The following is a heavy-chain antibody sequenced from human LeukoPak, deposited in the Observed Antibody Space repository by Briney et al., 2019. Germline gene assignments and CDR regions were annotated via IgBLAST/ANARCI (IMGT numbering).Heavy chain of an antibody. V-gene: IGHV1-2*02. CDR3: ARDADSSGWYSGYYFDY. Sequence: GASVKVSCKASGYTFTGYYIHCVRQAPGQGLEWMGWINPKSGGTNYAQKFQGRVTMTRDTSISTAYMELSRLRSDDTAVYYCARDADSSGWYSGYYFDYWGQGTPVTVSS. J-gene: IGHJ4*02. D-gene: IGHD6-19*01. CDR2: INPKSGGT. CDR1: GYTFTGYY.